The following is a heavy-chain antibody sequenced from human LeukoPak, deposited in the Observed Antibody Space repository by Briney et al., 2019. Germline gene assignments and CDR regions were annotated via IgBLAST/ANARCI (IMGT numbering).Heavy chain of an antibody. V-gene: IGHV4-39*07. J-gene: IGHJ6*03. CDR3: ARVKSGSYPYYYYYYMDV. CDR1: GGSISSSSYY. D-gene: IGHD1-26*01. Sequence: SETLSLTCTVSGGSISSSSYYWGWIRQPPGKGLEWIGSIYYSGSTYYNPSLKSRVTISVDTSKNQFSLKLSSVTAADTAVYYCARVKSGSYPYYYYYYMDVWGKGTTVTVSS. CDR2: IYYSGST.